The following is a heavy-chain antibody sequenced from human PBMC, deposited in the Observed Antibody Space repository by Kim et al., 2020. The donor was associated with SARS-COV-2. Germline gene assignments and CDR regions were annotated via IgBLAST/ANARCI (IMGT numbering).Heavy chain of an antibody. Sequence: SQTLSLTCDISGDIDSSNYTAWNWIRQSPSGGLEWLGRTYHRSEWINEYAVSVKGRIIITPDTLKNQFSLRLSSVTPGDSAVYFCTRGFATWGPGTRVTVSS. V-gene: IGHV6-1*01. CDR2: TYHRSEWIN. CDR3: TRGFAT. CDR1: GDIDSSNYTA. J-gene: IGHJ5*02.